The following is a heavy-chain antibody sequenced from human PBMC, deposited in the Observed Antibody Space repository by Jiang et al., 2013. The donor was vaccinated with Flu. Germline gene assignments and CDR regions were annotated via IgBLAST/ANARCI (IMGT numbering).Heavy chain of an antibody. Sequence: EVKKPGESLKISCKGSEFIFTNYYIGWVRHMPGKGLEWMGLIFPHDSDTRYSPSFQGQVTISVDRSINTAFLQWSSLRTSDTATYYCARRHNGDYGGNLLWAAFDLWGQGTSVTVSS. V-gene: IGHV5-51*01. J-gene: IGHJ3*01. CDR3: ARRHNGDYGGNLLWAAFDL. CDR2: IFPHDSDT. D-gene: IGHD4-23*01. CDR1: EFIFTNYY.